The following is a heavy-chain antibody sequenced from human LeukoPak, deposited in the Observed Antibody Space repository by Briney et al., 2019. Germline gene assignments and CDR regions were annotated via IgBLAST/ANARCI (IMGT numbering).Heavy chain of an antibody. CDR2: INHSGST. CDR1: GGSFSGYY. D-gene: IGHD2-2*01. J-gene: IGHJ6*02. Sequence: SETLSLTCAVYGGSFSGYYWSWIRQPPGKGLEWIGEINHSGSTNYNPSLKSRVIISVDTSKNQFSLKLSSVTAADTAVYYCARGGVNSDIVVVPAATYYYYGMDVWGQGTTVTVSS. V-gene: IGHV4-34*01. CDR3: ARGGVNSDIVVVPAATYYYYGMDV.